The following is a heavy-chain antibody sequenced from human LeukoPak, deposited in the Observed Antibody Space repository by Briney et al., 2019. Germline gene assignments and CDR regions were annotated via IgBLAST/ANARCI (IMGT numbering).Heavy chain of an antibody. CDR1: GFTFSSYS. J-gene: IGHJ4*02. CDR2: IRSSSSYI. CDR3: ARDSLDYDFWSGPKQYYFDY. Sequence: GGSLRLSCAASGFTFSSYSMNWFRQAPGKGLEWVSSIRSSSSYIYYADSVKGRRTISRDNAKNSLYLQMNSLRAENTAVYYCARDSLDYDFWSGPKQYYFDYWGQGTLVTVSS. V-gene: IGHV3-21*01. D-gene: IGHD3-3*01.